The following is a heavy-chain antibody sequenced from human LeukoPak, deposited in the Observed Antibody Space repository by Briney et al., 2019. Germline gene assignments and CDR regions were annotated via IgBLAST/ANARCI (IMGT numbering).Heavy chain of an antibody. CDR3: ARTPARKTYDYVWGRIDY. CDR2: INHSGST. Sequence: SETLSLTCAVYGGSFSGYYWSWIRQPPGKGLEWIGEINHSGSTNYNPSLKSRVTISVDTSKNQFSLKLSSVTAADTAVYYCARTPARKTYDYVWGRIDYWGQGTLVTVSS. J-gene: IGHJ4*02. CDR1: GGSFSGYY. D-gene: IGHD3-16*01. V-gene: IGHV4-34*01.